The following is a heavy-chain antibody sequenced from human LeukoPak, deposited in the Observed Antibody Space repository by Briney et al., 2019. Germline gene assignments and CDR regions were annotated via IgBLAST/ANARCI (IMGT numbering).Heavy chain of an antibody. CDR1: GYTFTGYY. V-gene: IGHV1-2*02. CDR3: AREEANTRIHFDY. D-gene: IGHD3-22*01. Sequence: GASVKVSCKASGYTFTGYYIHWVRQAPGQGLEWMGYINPNSGYTNYAQKFQDRVTVTRDTSISTAYVELSRLRSDDTAVYYCAREEANTRIHFDYWSQGTLVTVSS. CDR2: INPNSGYT. J-gene: IGHJ4*02.